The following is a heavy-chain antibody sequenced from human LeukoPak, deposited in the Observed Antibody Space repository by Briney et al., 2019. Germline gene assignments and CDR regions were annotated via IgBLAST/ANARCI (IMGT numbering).Heavy chain of an antibody. CDR1: GGSFSGYY. D-gene: IGHD6-13*01. J-gene: IGHJ5*02. CDR2: INHSGST. Sequence: PSETLSLTCAVYGGSFSGYYWSWIRQPPGKGLEWIGEINHSGSTNYNPSLKSRDTISVDTSKNQFSLKLSSVTAADTAVYYCAPGIAAAGTGEDNWFDPWGQGTLVTVSS. V-gene: IGHV4-34*01. CDR3: APGIAAAGTGEDNWFDP.